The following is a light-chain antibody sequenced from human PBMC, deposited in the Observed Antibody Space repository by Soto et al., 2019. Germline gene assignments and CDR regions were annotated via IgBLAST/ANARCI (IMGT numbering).Light chain of an antibody. Sequence: DIQMTQSPSPLSASVGDRVTITCRASQSIRTNLNWYQQKPGKAPSLLIYAASSLQNGVPSRFSGSGSGTDFTLTISSLQPEDSATYYCQQGDGSLRIFTFGPGTRVD. V-gene: IGKV1-39*01. CDR1: QSIRTN. J-gene: IGKJ3*01. CDR3: QQGDGSLRIFT. CDR2: AAS.